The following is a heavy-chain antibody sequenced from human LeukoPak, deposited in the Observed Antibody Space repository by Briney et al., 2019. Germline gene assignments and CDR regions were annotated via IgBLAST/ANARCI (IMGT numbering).Heavy chain of an antibody. D-gene: IGHD2-2*01. CDR2: IIPIFGTA. J-gene: IGHJ4*02. CDR3: AIYGEADIVVVPAAHFDY. V-gene: IGHV1-69*05. CDR1: GGTFSSYA. Sequence: ASVKVSCKASGGTFSSYAISWVRQAPGQGLEWMGRIIPIFGTANYAQKFQGRVTITTDESTSTAYMELSSLRSEDTAVYYYAIYGEADIVVVPAAHFDYWGQGTLVTVSS.